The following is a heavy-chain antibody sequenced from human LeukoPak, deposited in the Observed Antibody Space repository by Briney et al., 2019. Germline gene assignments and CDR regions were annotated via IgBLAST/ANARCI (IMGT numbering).Heavy chain of an antibody. V-gene: IGHV5-51*01. CDR1: GYSFTSYW. CDR2: IYPGDSDT. CDR3: ARLVREVAGTSLYFNGNAHFDY. D-gene: IGHD6-19*01. J-gene: IGHJ4*02. Sequence: HGESLKIYCKGSGYSFTSYWIGWVRQMPGKGLEWMGIIYPGDSDTRYSPSFQGQVTISADKSISTAYLQWSSLKASDTAMYYCARLVREVAGTSLYFNGNAHFDYWGQGTLVTVSS.